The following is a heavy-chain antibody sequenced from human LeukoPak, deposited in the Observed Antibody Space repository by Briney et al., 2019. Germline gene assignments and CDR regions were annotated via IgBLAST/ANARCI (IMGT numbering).Heavy chain of an antibody. CDR2: IYYSGST. D-gene: IGHD2-15*01. Sequence: SETLSLTCTVSGGSVSSGSYYWSWIRQPPGKGLEWIGYIYYSGSTNYNPSLKSRVTISVDTSKNQFSLNLSSVTAADTAVYYCARVRCSGGSCLSRGAFDFWGQGAMVTVSS. V-gene: IGHV4-61*01. J-gene: IGHJ3*01. CDR1: GGSVSSGSYY. CDR3: ARVRCSGGSCLSRGAFDF.